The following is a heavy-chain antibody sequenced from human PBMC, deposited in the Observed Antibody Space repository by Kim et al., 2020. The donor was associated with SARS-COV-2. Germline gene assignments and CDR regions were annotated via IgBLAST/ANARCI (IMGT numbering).Heavy chain of an antibody. CDR1: GGTFSSYA. CDR3: ARDHAAAAGTGYYFDY. Sequence: SVKVSCKASGGTFSSYAISWVRQAPGQGLEWMGGIIPIFGTANYAQKFQGRVTITADESTSTAYMELSSLRSEDTAVYYCARDHAAAAGTGYYFDYWGQGTLVTVSS. V-gene: IGHV1-69*13. D-gene: IGHD6-13*01. J-gene: IGHJ4*02. CDR2: IIPIFGTA.